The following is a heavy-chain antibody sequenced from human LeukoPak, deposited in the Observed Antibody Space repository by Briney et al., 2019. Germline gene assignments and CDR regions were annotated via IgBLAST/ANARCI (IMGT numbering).Heavy chain of an antibody. CDR3: ARIVLMVYAVDY. CDR2: INHSGST. J-gene: IGHJ4*02. D-gene: IGHD2-8*01. V-gene: IGHV4-34*01. CDR1: GFTFSSYW. Sequence: GSLRLSCAASGFTFSSYWMSWIRQPPGKGLEWIGEINHSGSTNYNPSLKSRVTISVDTSKNQFSLKLSSVTAADTAVYYCARIVLMVYAVDYWGQGTLVTVSS.